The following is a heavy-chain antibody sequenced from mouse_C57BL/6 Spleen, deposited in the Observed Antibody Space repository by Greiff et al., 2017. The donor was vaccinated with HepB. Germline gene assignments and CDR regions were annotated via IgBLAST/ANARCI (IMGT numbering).Heavy chain of an antibody. CDR3: ARGDYYYGSSYGYFDV. Sequence: VQLQQSGAELVKPGASVKISCKASGYAFRSYWMNWVKQRPGKGLEWIGQIYPGDGDTNYNGKFKGKATLTADKSSSTAYMQLSSLTSEDSAVYFCARGDYYYGSSYGYFDVWGTGTTVTVSS. V-gene: IGHV1-80*01. D-gene: IGHD1-1*01. J-gene: IGHJ1*03. CDR2: IYPGDGDT. CDR1: GYAFRSYW.